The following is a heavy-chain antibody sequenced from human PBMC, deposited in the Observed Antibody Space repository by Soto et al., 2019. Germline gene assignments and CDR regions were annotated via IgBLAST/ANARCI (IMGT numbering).Heavy chain of an antibody. J-gene: IGHJ3*02. V-gene: IGHV4-30-4*01. Sequence: QVHLQESGPQLVKPSQPLSLTCTVSGGPVRDAFSYWTWIRQPPGKGPEWMGYLSYTGSTYYNPSLRKRATISVDESSNLLSLRLSSVTAADTAVYYWARELEGGVFDIWGRGTLVTVSS. CDR1: GGPVRDAFSY. D-gene: IGHD2-8*02. CDR3: ARELEGGVFDI. CDR2: LSYTGST.